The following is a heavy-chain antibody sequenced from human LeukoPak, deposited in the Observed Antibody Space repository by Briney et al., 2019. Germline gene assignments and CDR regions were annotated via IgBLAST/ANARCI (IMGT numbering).Heavy chain of an antibody. CDR1: GFSFSSYA. V-gene: IGHV3-23*01. CDR2: ISGTGVST. CDR3: AKDSSGYYHAWYYFDY. J-gene: IGHJ4*02. D-gene: IGHD3-22*01. Sequence: GGSLRLSCAASGFSFSSYAMSWVRQAPGKGLEWVSTISGTGVSTYYAHSVKGRFTISRDNSKNTVYLQIDSLRAEDTALYYCAKDSSGYYHAWYYFDYWGQGSLVTVSS.